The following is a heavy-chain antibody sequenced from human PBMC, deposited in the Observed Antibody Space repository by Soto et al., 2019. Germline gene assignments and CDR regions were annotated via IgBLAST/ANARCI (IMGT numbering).Heavy chain of an antibody. V-gene: IGHV3-66*01. D-gene: IGHD5-18*01. CDR3: ARDGCSDGGGYVDS. J-gene: IGHJ4*01. Sequence: EVPLVESGGGLVQPGGSLRLSCAASGFTVSSNYMSWVRQAPGKGLEWVSVIYSGGSAYYADSVKGRFTISRDNSTNTSYLQMNGLSAEDTAGYNWARDGCSDGGGYVDSWGHGTVVTVSS. CDR1: GFTVSSNY. CDR2: IYSGGSA.